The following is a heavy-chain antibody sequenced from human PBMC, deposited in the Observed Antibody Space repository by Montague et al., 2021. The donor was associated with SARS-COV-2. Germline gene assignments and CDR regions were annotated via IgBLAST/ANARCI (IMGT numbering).Heavy chain of an antibody. J-gene: IGHJ3*01. CDR3: AGSPPGIAAAGTVAAFDL. V-gene: IGHV4-39*01. CDR1: GGSISSSSYY. CDR2: IYYSGGT. Sequence: SETLSLTCTVSGGSISSSSYYWSWIRQPPGKGLDWIGSIYYSGGTYYNPSLKSRVTISVDTSKNQFYLKLSSVTAADTAVYYCAGSPPGIAAAGTVAAFDLWGQGTMVTVSS. D-gene: IGHD6-13*01.